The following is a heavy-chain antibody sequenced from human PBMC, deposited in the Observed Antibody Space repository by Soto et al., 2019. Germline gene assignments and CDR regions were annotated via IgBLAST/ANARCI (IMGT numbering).Heavy chain of an antibody. CDR1: GYTFTSYY. V-gene: IGHV1-46*01. CDR3: ARSDIVLMVYVTFPGMDV. D-gene: IGHD2-8*01. Sequence: ASVKVSCKASGYTFTSYYMHWVRQAAGQGLEWMGIINSSGGSTSYAQKFQGRVTMTRDTSTSTVYMELSSLRSEDTAVYYCARSDIVLMVYVTFPGMDVWGQGTTVTVSS. CDR2: INSSGGST. J-gene: IGHJ6*02.